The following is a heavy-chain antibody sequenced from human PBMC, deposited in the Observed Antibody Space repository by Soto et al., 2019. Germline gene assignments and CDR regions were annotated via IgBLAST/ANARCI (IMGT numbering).Heavy chain of an antibody. CDR3: AGDGVRNGAYNGWLDP. CDR1: GFSFSSYW. V-gene: IGHV3-7*03. J-gene: IGHJ5*02. Sequence: EVQLVESGGGLVQPGGSLRLSCAASGFSFSSYWMTWVRQAPGKGLECVANIKADGREKYYAASVKGRFTISRDNGKNLLYLQMDSLTPDDTAVYYCAGDGVRNGAYNGWLDPWGQGTLVTVSS. CDR2: IKADGREK. D-gene: IGHD3-16*01.